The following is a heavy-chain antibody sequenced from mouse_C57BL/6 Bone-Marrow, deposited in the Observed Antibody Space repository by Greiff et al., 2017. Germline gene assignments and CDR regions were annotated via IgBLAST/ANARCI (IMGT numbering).Heavy chain of an antibody. D-gene: IGHD1-1*02. CDR1: GFTFSDYY. Sequence: EVMLVESGGGLVQPGGSLKLSCAASGFTFSDYYMYWVRQTPEKRLEWVAYISNGGGSTYYPDTVKGRFTISRDNAKNTLYLQMSRLKSEDTAMYYCARHEGGSWFAYWGQGTLVTVSA. V-gene: IGHV5-12*01. CDR2: ISNGGGST. J-gene: IGHJ3*01. CDR3: ARHEGGSWFAY.